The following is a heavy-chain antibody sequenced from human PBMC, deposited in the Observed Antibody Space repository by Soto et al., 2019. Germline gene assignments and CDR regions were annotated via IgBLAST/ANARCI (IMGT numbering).Heavy chain of an antibody. J-gene: IGHJ3*02. D-gene: IGHD2-2*01. CDR3: AKVRPLRDCTSTSCLGAFDI. CDR2: ITASADTT. Sequence: GSLRLSCAASEFTFRSYAMSWVRQAPGKELEWVSAITASADTTYYADSVKGRFTISRDNSKNTLYLRMNSLRAEDTAVYYCAKVRPLRDCTSTSCLGAFDIWGQGTMVTVSS. CDR1: EFTFRSYA. V-gene: IGHV3-23*01.